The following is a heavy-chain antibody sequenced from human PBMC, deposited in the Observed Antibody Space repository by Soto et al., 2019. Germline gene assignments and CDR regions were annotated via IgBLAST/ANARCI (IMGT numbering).Heavy chain of an antibody. Sequence: SLRLSCAASGFTFSRYGMHWVRQAPGKGLEWVAVISYDGSNKYYADSVKGRFTISRDNSKNTLYLQMNSLRAEDTAVYYCAKDPVWGSYRYGYYFDYWGQGTLVTVSS. CDR3: AKDPVWGSYRYGYYFDY. J-gene: IGHJ4*02. CDR2: ISYDGSNK. D-gene: IGHD3-16*02. CDR1: GFTFSRYG. V-gene: IGHV3-30*18.